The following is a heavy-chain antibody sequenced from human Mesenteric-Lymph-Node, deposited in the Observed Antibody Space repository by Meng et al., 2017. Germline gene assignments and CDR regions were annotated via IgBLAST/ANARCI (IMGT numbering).Heavy chain of an antibody. J-gene: IGHJ4*02. CDR1: GYTFTSYA. D-gene: IGHD3-22*01. V-gene: IGHV1-3*01. CDR3: ARGGIVVVITAPDY. Sequence: ASVKVSCKASGYTFTSYAMHWVRQAPGQRLEWMGWINAGNGNTKYSQKFQGRVTITRDTSASTAYMELSSLRSEDTAVYYCARGGIVVVITAPDYWGQGTLVTVSS. CDR2: INAGNGNT.